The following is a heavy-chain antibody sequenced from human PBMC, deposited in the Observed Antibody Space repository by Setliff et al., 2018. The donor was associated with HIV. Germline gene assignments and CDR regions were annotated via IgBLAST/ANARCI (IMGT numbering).Heavy chain of an antibody. D-gene: IGHD1-26*01. J-gene: IGHJ4*02. Sequence: PGGSLRLSCAASGFALNGYTMSWVRQAPRKGLEWVSGINWNGGSTGYADSVKGRFTISRDNAKNSLYLQMNSLRVEDTAVYYCATDCAVVGGTGSLDSWGQGTLVTVSS. CDR1: GFALNGYT. CDR3: ATDCAVVGGTGSLDS. V-gene: IGHV3-20*04. CDR2: INWNGGST.